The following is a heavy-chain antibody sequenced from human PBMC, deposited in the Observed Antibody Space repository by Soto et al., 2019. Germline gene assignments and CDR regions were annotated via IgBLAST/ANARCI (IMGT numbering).Heavy chain of an antibody. CDR1: GFSLSTSGVG. CDR2: IYWDDDK. V-gene: IGHV2-5*02. Sequence: QITLKESGPTLVKPTQTLTLTCTFSGFSLSTSGVGVGWIRQPPGKALEWLALIYWDDDKRYSPSLKSRLTLTKHTTKNPVVLTMTNIDPVDTATYYCAHSTVAGSNPRSSGNWFDPWGQGTLVTVSS. CDR3: AHSTVAGSNPRSSGNWFDP. D-gene: IGHD6-19*01. J-gene: IGHJ5*02.